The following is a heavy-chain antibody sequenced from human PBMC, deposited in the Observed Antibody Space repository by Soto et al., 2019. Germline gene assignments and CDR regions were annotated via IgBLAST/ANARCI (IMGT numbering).Heavy chain of an antibody. D-gene: IGHD2-15*01. Sequence: SETLSLTCAVSGYSISRGYHWGWIRQPPGKGQEWLGSVHHSGSTYYNPSLKSRLTISVDKSKNQFSLNLTSVTAADTAVYYCARQDRVLVEGRWFDPWGQGTLVTVSS. CDR3: ARQDRVLVEGRWFDP. CDR2: VHHSGST. V-gene: IGHV4-38-2*01. J-gene: IGHJ5*02. CDR1: GYSISRGYH.